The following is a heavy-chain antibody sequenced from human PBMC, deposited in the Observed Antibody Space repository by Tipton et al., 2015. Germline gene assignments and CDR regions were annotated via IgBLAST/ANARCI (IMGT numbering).Heavy chain of an antibody. CDR3: ARARGRHGDLFDS. V-gene: IGHV4-59*01. D-gene: IGHD4-17*01. CDR1: SDSINKYY. J-gene: IGHJ4*02. CDR2: IQYSGGP. Sequence: TLSLTCTVSSDSINKYYWSWLRQPPGKELQWIGYIQYSGGPNYNPFLESRVSMSVDTSKTQFSLEMRSVTATDTAVYYGARARGRHGDLFDSWGQGILVTVSS.